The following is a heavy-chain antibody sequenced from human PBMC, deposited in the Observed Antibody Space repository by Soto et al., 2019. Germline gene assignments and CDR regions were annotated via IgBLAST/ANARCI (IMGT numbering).Heavy chain of an antibody. J-gene: IGHJ4*02. CDR2: ISSTGNTI. Sequence: EVQVVESGGGLVQPGGSLRLSCAASGFTFSTYSMNWVRQAPGKGLEWVSYISSTGNTIYYPDSVKGRFTISRDTAKKSLYLQRNSLRAEDTAVYYFARSGYFDYWGQGTLVTVSS. V-gene: IGHV3-48*01. CDR3: ARSGYFDY. CDR1: GFTFSTYS. D-gene: IGHD2-8*02.